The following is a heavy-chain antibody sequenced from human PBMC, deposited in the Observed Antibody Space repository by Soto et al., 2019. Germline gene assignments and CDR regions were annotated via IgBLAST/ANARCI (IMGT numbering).Heavy chain of an antibody. Sequence: QLQLQESGSGLVKPSQTLSLTCAVSGGSISSGGYSWSWIRQPPGKGLEWIGDIYHSGSTYYNPSLKSRVTISEDRSKKQFSLKLSSVTAADTAVYYCARASGYCSCASCPVGWFDPWGQGTLVTVSS. J-gene: IGHJ5*02. CDR2: IYHSGST. CDR1: GGSISSGGYS. D-gene: IGHD2-15*01. V-gene: IGHV4-30-2*01. CDR3: ARASGYCSCASCPVGWFDP.